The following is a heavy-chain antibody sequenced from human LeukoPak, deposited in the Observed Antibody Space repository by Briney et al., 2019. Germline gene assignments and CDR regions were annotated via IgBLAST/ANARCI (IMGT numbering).Heavy chain of an antibody. CDR3: ARDSGIAAGGYTT. V-gene: IGHV4-59*01. Sequence: TSETLSLTCTVTGGSISSYYWSWIRQSPGKGLEWIGYIYYSGSTIYNPSLKSRVTISVDTSKNQFSLKLSSVTAADTAVYYCARDSGIAAGGYTTWGQGTLVTVSS. CDR1: GGSISSYY. CDR2: IYYSGST. J-gene: IGHJ4*02. D-gene: IGHD6-13*01.